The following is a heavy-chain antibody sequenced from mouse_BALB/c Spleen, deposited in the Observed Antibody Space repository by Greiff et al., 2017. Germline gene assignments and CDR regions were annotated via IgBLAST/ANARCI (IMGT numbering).Heavy chain of an antibody. CDR1: GFTFSNYW. J-gene: IGHJ1*01. Sequence: EVKVVESGGGLVQPGGSMKLSCVASGFTFSNYWMNWVRQSPEKGLEWVAEIRLKSNNYATHYAESVKGRFTISRDDSKSSVYLQMNNLRAEDTGIYYCTRVYYYGSSGYFDVWGAGTTVTVSS. CDR3: TRVYYYGSSGYFDV. D-gene: IGHD1-1*01. CDR2: IRLKSNNYAT. V-gene: IGHV6-6*02.